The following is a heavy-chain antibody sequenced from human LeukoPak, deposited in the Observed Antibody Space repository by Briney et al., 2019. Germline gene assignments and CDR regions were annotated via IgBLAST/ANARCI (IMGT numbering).Heavy chain of an antibody. V-gene: IGHV3-30*18. J-gene: IGHJ4*02. CDR1: GFTFRSYG. D-gene: IGHD6-19*01. CDR2: ISPDGSHK. CDR3: GKDLEAGPNPIDY. Sequence: GRSLRLSCAASGFTFRSYGMHWVRQAPGKGLEWVAVISPDGSHKYYTDSMKGRFTTSRDNSKNTLSLQMASLRAEDTAVYYCGKDLEAGPNPIDYWGQGTVVTVSS.